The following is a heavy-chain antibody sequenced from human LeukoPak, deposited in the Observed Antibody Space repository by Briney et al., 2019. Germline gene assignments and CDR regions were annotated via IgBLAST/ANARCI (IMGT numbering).Heavy chain of an antibody. D-gene: IGHD6-13*01. CDR2: IYHSGST. J-gene: IGHJ5*02. CDR1: GYSISSGYY. Sequence: ASETLSLTCVVSGYSISSGYYWGGSRQPPGKGVDWIGSIYHSGSTYYNPSLKSRVTISVATSKNQLSLKLSSVTAADTAVYYCARAAAGTGYNWFDHWGQGTLVTVSS. V-gene: IGHV4-38-2*01. CDR3: ARAAAGTGYNWFDH.